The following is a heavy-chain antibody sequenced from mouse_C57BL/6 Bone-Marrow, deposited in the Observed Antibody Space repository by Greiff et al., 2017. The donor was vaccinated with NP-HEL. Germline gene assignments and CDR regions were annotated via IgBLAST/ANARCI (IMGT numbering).Heavy chain of an antibody. CDR1: GYTFTSYW. CDR2: IDPSDSYT. CDR3: ARSLYSNYLAY. Sequence: QVQLKQSGAELVKPGASVKLSCKASGYTFTSYWMQWVKQRPGQGLEWIGEIDPSDSYTNYNQKFKGKATLTVDTSSSTAYMQLSSLTSEDSAVYYCARSLYSNYLAYWGQGTLVTVSA. D-gene: IGHD2-5*01. V-gene: IGHV1-50*01. J-gene: IGHJ3*01.